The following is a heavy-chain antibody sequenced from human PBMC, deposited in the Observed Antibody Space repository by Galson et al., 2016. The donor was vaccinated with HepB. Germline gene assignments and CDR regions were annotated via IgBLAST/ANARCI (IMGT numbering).Heavy chain of an antibody. J-gene: IGHJ4*02. CDR2: IIPILDTP. Sequence: VKVSCKASGGTFSSSVITWLRQAPGHGLEWMGDIIPILDTPNYAQNFQGRVTITADEYTTTAYMELSSLRSEDTAVYYCATDRESVTGVFDYWGQGTLVSVSS. CDR1: GGTFSSSV. V-gene: IGHV1-69*01. D-gene: IGHD6-19*01. CDR3: ATDRESVTGVFDY.